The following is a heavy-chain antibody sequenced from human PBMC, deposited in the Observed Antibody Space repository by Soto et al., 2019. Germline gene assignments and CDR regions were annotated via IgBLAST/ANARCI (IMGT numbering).Heavy chain of an antibody. J-gene: IGHJ5*02. CDR1: GGSISSSSYY. V-gene: IGHV4-39*01. Sequence: SETLSLTCTVSGGSISSSSYYWGWIRQPPGKGLEWIGSIYYSGSTYYNPSLKSRVTISVDTSKNQFSLKLSSVTAADTAVYYCARHPWGGYGTENWFDPWGQGTLVTVSS. D-gene: IGHD3-10*01. CDR2: IYYSGST. CDR3: ARHPWGGYGTENWFDP.